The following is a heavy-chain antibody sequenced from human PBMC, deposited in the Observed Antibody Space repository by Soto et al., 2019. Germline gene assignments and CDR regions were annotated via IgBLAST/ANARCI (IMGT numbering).Heavy chain of an antibody. CDR2: ISSSSSYI. Sequence: GGSLRLSCAASGFTFSSYSMNWVRQAPGKGLEWVSSISSSSSYIYYADSVKGRFTISRDNAKNSLYLQMNSLRAEDTAVYYCARDEYSSSSNYYYYYGMDVWGQGTTVTV. D-gene: IGHD6-6*01. J-gene: IGHJ6*02. CDR3: ARDEYSSSSNYYYYYGMDV. V-gene: IGHV3-21*01. CDR1: GFTFSSYS.